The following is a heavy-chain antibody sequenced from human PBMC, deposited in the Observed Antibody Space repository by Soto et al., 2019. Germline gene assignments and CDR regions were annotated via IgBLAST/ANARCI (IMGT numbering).Heavy chain of an antibody. CDR1: GYSFTSYA. V-gene: IGHV1-3*01. CDR3: ARGVEDIVVVLDVFGYYGMDV. CDR2: INAGNGNT. D-gene: IGHD2-2*01. Sequence: ASVKVSCKASGYSFTSYAIYWVRQAPGQRLEWMGWINAGNGNTKYSQKLQGRVTFTGDTSASTAHMELSRLRSEDTAVYFCARGVEDIVVVLDVFGYYGMDVWGQGTTVTVSS. J-gene: IGHJ6*02.